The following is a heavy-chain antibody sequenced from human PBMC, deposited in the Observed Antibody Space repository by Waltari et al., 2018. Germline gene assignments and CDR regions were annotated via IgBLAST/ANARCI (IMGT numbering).Heavy chain of an antibody. CDR1: GFTFSTYT. D-gene: IGHD2-8*01. CDR3: ARDDRDGLPDYFDF. Sequence: QVQLVESGGGVVQPGRSLRLSCAASGFTFSTYTMHWVRQAPGKGLGGGAVTSHDESHKYYADSVKGRFTISKDNSKNTLYLQMNSLSTEDTAMYYCARDDRDGLPDYFDFWGQGTLVTVSS. CDR2: TSHDESHK. J-gene: IGHJ4*02. V-gene: IGHV3-30*01.